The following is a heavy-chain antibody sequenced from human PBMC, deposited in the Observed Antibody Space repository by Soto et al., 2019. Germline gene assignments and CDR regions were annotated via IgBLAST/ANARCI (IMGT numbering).Heavy chain of an antibody. V-gene: IGHV4-59*12. CDR2: IYYSGGT. Sequence: TSETLSLTCTVSGVPISSYYWSWIRQAPVKGLEWIGYIYYSGGTKYNPSLKSRVTISVDTAKNQFSLKLKSVTAAHTAVYYCARARRTTVSMDVWGQGTTVTVSS. CDR3: ARARRTTVSMDV. CDR1: GVPISSYY. D-gene: IGHD4-17*01. J-gene: IGHJ6*01.